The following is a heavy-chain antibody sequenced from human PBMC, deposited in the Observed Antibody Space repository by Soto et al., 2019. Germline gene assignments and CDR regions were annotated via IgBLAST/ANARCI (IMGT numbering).Heavy chain of an antibody. D-gene: IGHD4-17*01. CDR2: INHSGNT. CDR1: GGSFSGYY. V-gene: IGHV4-34*01. J-gene: IGHJ4*02. Sequence: QEQLQQWGAGLLKPSETLSLTCVVYGGSFSGYYWSWIRQPPGKGLEWIGEINHSGNTNYNPSLKSRVTISIDTSKNQFSLKLISVTAADTAVYYCARGPAVTLPWDFIDSWGQGTLVAVSS. CDR3: ARGPAVTLPWDFIDS.